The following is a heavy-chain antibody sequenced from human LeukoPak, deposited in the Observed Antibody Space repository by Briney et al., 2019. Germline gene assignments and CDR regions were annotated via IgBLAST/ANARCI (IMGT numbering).Heavy chain of an antibody. CDR1: GGSISSDY. CDR2: IYNSGNN. V-gene: IGHV4-59*08. CDR3: ATRGY. Sequence: SEALSLTCTVSGGSISSDYWQWIRQPPGKGLEWVGYIYNSGNNHYNSSLKSRVTISIDTSKNQFSLKLASVTAADTAVYYCATRGYWGQGTLVAVSS. D-gene: IGHD3-10*01. J-gene: IGHJ4*02.